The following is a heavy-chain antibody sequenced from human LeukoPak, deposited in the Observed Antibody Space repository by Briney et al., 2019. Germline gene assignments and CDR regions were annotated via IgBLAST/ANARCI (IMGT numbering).Heavy chain of an antibody. Sequence: GAPVKVSCKASGYTFTSYGISWVRQAPGQGLEWMGWISAYNGNTNYAQKLQGRVTITTDTSTSTAYMELRSLRSDDTAVYYCARDGEDIVVVPAAQYNWFDPWGQGTLVTVSS. V-gene: IGHV1-18*04. CDR2: ISAYNGNT. J-gene: IGHJ5*02. CDR1: GYTFTSYG. CDR3: ARDGEDIVVVPAAQYNWFDP. D-gene: IGHD2-2*01.